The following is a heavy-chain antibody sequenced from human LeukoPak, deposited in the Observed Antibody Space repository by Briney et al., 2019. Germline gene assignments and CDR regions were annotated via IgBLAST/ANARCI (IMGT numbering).Heavy chain of an antibody. Sequence: SQTLSLTCAISGDSFSSNSAAWNWIRQSPSRGLEWLGRTYYRSKWYNDYAVSVKSRITINPDTSKNQFSLQLNSVTPEDTAVYYCARATYYYDSSGSGDAFDIWGQGTMVTVSS. CDR3: ARATYYYDSSGSGDAFDI. CDR2: TYYRSKWYN. CDR1: GDSFSSNSAA. D-gene: IGHD3-22*01. J-gene: IGHJ3*02. V-gene: IGHV6-1*01.